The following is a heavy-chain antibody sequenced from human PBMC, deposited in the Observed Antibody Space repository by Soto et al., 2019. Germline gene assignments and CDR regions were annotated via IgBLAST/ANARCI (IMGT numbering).Heavy chain of an antibody. J-gene: IGHJ4*02. CDR2: VSWDGGTT. V-gene: IGHV3-43*01. Sequence: EVHLVESGGAVVQPGGSLRLTCAASGFTFDDHNMHWVRQLPGRGLEWVSLVSWDGGTTYYADSVKGGFTVSRDNSINLLYLQMNALTTEDSALYYCASSQGDYWGQGTLVTVS. CDR1: GFTFDDHN. CDR3: ASSQGDY. D-gene: IGHD6-6*01.